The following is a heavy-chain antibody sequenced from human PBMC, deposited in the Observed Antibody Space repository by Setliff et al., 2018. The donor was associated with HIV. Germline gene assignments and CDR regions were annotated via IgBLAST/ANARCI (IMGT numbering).Heavy chain of an antibody. CDR3: VNPSGAMGDFDS. V-gene: IGHV4-4*09. D-gene: IGHD3-16*01. Sequence: SETLSLTCTVSGVSISNYYWNWIRQPPGKGLEWIGYIFTSGDTNYNPSLRSRVTLSVDTSKNQVSLKLSSVTAADTAVYYCVNPSGAMGDFDSWGQGTLVTVSS. J-gene: IGHJ4*02. CDR1: GVSISNYY. CDR2: IFTSGDT.